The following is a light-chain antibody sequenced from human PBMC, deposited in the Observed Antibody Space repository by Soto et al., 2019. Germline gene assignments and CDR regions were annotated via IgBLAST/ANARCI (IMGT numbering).Light chain of an antibody. CDR1: SSNIGAGYD. CDR2: GNS. V-gene: IGLV1-40*01. CDR3: QSYDSSLSGYVV. J-gene: IGLJ2*01. Sequence: QSVLTQPPSVSGAPGQRVTISCTGSSSNIGAGYDVHWYQQLPGTAPKLLIYGNSNRPSRVPDRFSGSKSGTSASLAITGLQAEDEADYYGQSYDSSLSGYVVFGGGTKLTV.